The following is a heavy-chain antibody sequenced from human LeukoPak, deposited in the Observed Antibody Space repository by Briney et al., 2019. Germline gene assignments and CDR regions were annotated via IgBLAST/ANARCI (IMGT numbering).Heavy chain of an antibody. J-gene: IGHJ4*02. CDR3: AKDVGRQQLAASDY. V-gene: IGHV3-23*01. CDR1: GFTFSSYA. D-gene: IGHD6-13*01. CDR2: ISGSGGST. Sequence: GGSLRLSCAASGFTFSSYAMSWVRQAPGKGLEWVSAISGSGGSTYYADSVKGRFTISRDNSKNTLYLQMNSLRAEDTAVYYCAKDVGRQQLAASDYWGQGTLVTVSS.